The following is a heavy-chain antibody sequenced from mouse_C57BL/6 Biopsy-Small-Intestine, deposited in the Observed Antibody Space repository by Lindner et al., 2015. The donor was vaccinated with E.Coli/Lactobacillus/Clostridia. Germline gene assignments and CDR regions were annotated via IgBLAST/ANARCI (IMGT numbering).Heavy chain of an antibody. CDR3: ARVASLQYVLDV. CDR2: ISPNSGDT. J-gene: IGHJ1*01. V-gene: IGHV1-72*04. D-gene: IGHD6-2*01. CDR1: GYTLTSYS. Sequence: SVKVSCKASGYTLTSYSMHWVRQAPGQGLEWMGWISPNSGDTSYAQSFQGRVTITRDTSINTVYMELSGLKSDDTAVYYCARVASLQYVLDVWGQGTTVTVSS.